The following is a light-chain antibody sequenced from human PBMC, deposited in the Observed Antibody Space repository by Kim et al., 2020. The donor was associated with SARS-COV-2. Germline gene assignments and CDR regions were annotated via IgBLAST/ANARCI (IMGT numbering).Light chain of an antibody. Sequence: GQRVTISCSGSSSNIGSNSVYWYQQLPGTAPKLLIYRNSQRPSGVPDRLSASKSGTSASLAISGLRSEDEADYYCAAWDGSLSDFVFGTGTKVTVL. CDR3: AAWDGSLSDFV. CDR1: SSNIGSNS. CDR2: RNS. V-gene: IGLV1-47*01. J-gene: IGLJ1*01.